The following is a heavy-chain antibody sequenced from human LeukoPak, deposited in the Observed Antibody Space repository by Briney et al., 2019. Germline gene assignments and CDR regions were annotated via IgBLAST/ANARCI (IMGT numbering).Heavy chain of an antibody. CDR3: ARGLSYAVAYGDY. V-gene: IGHV3-23*01. D-gene: IGHD6-19*01. CDR2: ISGSGGST. Sequence: GGSLRLSCAASGLTFSSYAMSWVRQAPGKGLEWVSAISGSGGSTYYADSVKGRFTISRDNSKNTLYLQMNSLRADDTAVYYCARGLSYAVAYGDYWGQGTLVTVSS. CDR1: GLTFSSYA. J-gene: IGHJ4*02.